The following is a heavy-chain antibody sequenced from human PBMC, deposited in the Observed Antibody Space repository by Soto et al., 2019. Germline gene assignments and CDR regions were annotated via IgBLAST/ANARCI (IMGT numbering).Heavy chain of an antibody. CDR3: VKDAIFGVGYFLEY. V-gene: IGHV3-23*01. J-gene: IGHJ4*02. CDR2: ISGSGGGP. Sequence: EVKLLASGGGLVQPGGSLSLSCAAAGFTFSSYAMCWVRQAPGQGLEWVSAISGSGGGPNYADPLKGRFTISRDNSKTTVYLQRNSLSAEDTAVYYCVKDAIFGVGYFLEYWGQGTLVTFSS. CDR1: GFTFSSYA. D-gene: IGHD3-3*01.